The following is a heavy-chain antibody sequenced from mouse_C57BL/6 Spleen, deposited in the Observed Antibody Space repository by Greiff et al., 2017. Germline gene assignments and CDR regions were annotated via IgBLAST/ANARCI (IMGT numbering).Heavy chain of an antibody. Sequence: QVQLQQSGAELVKPGASVKISCKASGYAFSSYWMNWVKQRPGKGLEWIGQIYPGDGDTNYNGKFKGKATLTADKSSSTADMQLSSLTSEDSAVYFCARSFTTAPAWFAYWGQGTLVTVSA. D-gene: IGHD1-2*01. J-gene: IGHJ3*01. CDR1: GYAFSSYW. CDR2: IYPGDGDT. V-gene: IGHV1-80*01. CDR3: ARSFTTAPAWFAY.